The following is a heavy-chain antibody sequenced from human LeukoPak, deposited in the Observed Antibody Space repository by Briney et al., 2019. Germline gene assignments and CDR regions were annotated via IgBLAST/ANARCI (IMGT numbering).Heavy chain of an antibody. CDR3: ARSLRITMVRGVIIGPYYYYGMDV. CDR2: IIPIFGTA. Sequence: ASVKVSCKASGGTFSSYAISWVRQAPGQGLEWMGGIIPIFGTANYAQKFQGRVTITADESTSTAYMELSSLRSEDTAVCYCARSLRITMVRGVIIGPYYYYGMDVWGQGTTVXVSS. D-gene: IGHD3-10*01. V-gene: IGHV1-69*13. CDR1: GGTFSSYA. J-gene: IGHJ6*02.